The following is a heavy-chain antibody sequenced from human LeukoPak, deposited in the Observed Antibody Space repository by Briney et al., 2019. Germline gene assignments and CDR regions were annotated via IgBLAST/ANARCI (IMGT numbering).Heavy chain of an antibody. CDR2: IYPGDSET. CDR1: GYTFNTHW. Sequence: GESLKISCQVSGYTFNTHWIGWVRQIPGKGLEWMGIIYPGDSETKYSPSFQGQVTISADKSISTAYLQWSSLKASDTAMYYCARSDYHGNSFDYWGQGTLVTVSS. J-gene: IGHJ4*02. V-gene: IGHV5-51*01. CDR3: ARSDYHGNSFDY. D-gene: IGHD4-23*01.